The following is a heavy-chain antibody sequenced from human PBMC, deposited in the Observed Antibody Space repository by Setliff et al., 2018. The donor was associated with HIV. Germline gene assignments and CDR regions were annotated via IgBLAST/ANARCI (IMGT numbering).Heavy chain of an antibody. V-gene: IGHV4-4*08. J-gene: IGHJ6*03. Sequence: SETLSLTCTVSGGSISSYYRSWIRQPPGKGLEWIGYIYTSGSTNYNPSLKSRVTISVDTSKNQFSLKLSSVTAADTAVYYCARVNYDSSGYLYYYYYYMDVWGKGTTVTVSS. CDR3: ARVNYDSSGYLYYYYYYMDV. CDR2: IYTSGST. CDR1: GGSISSYY. D-gene: IGHD3-22*01.